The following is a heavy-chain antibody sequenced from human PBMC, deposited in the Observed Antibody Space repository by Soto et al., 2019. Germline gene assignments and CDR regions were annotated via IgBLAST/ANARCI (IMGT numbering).Heavy chain of an antibody. V-gene: IGHV3-73*01. Sequence: PCGSMKICCAACGLAFSVSAMDGVRQASGKGLEWVGRIRSKANSYATAYAASVKGRFTISRDGSKNTAYLQMNSLKTEDTAVYYCTTQEGGYSGYDAPNWGQGTLVTVSS. CDR3: TTQEGGYSGYDAPN. J-gene: IGHJ4*02. CDR2: IRSKANSYAT. CDR1: GLAFSVSA. D-gene: IGHD5-12*01.